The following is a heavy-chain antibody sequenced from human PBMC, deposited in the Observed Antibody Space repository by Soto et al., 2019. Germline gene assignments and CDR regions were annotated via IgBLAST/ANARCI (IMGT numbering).Heavy chain of an antibody. CDR2: IWYDGSNK. J-gene: IGHJ4*02. V-gene: IGHV3-33*01. CDR1: GFTFSSYG. CDR3: ARDYDSRGYPRYYFDY. Sequence: QVQLVESGGGVVQPGRSLRLSCAASGFTFSSYGMHWVRQAPGKGLEWVAVIWYDGSNKYYADSVKGRFTISRDNSKNTLYLPMNSLRAEDTAVYYCARDYDSRGYPRYYFDYWGQGTLFTVSS. D-gene: IGHD3-22*01.